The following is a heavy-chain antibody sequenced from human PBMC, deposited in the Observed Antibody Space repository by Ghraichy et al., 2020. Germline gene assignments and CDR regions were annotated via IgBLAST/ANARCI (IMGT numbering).Heavy chain of an antibody. J-gene: IGHJ4*02. D-gene: IGHD3-9*01. Sequence: GGSLRLSCAASGFTFSSYAMSWVRQAPGKGLEWVSAISGSGGSTYYADSVKGRFTISRDNSKNTLYLQMNSLRAEDTAVYYCAKDSPTVFTYDILTGPFDYWGQGTLVTVSS. V-gene: IGHV3-23*01. CDR1: GFTFSSYA. CDR2: ISGSGGST. CDR3: AKDSPTVFTYDILTGPFDY.